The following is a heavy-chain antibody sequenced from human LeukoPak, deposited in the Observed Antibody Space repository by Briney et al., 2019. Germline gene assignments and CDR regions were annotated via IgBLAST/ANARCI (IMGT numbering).Heavy chain of an antibody. D-gene: IGHD6-6*01. V-gene: IGHV4-39*01. CDR2: LYYSGST. J-gene: IGHJ4*02. CDR3: ARLRDSRSYYFDY. Sequence: SETLSLTCTVSGGSISSTSYYWGWIRQPPGKGLEWIGSLYYSGSTYYNPSLKSRVTLSVDTSQNQFSLKLSSVTAADTAVYYCARLRDSRSYYFDYWGQGTLVTVSS. CDR1: GGSISSTSYY.